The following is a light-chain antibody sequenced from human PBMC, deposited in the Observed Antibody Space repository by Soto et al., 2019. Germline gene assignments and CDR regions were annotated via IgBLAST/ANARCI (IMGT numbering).Light chain of an antibody. CDR3: QQYNSYSRT. J-gene: IGKJ1*01. CDR1: QSISSW. V-gene: IGKV1-5*01. Sequence: DIHMTHSPSTLSASLGDRVTITFRASQSISSWLAWYQQKPGKAPKLLIYDASSLESGVPSRFSGSGSGTEFTLTISSLQPDDFATYYCQQYNSYSRTFGQGTKVDIK. CDR2: DAS.